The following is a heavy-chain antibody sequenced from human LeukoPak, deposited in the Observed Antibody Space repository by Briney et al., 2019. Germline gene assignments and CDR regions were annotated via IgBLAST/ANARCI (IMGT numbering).Heavy chain of an antibody. V-gene: IGHV4-59*01. J-gene: IGHJ4*02. CDR2: IYYSGST. CDR1: GGSISSYY. CDR3: ARGGYNIWEYYFGY. Sequence: PSETLSLTCTVSGGSISSYYWSWIRQPPGKGLEWIGYIYYSGSTNYNPSLESRVTISVDTSKKQFSLKLSSVTAADTAVYYCARGGYNIWEYYFGYWGQGTLVTVSS. D-gene: IGHD5-24*01.